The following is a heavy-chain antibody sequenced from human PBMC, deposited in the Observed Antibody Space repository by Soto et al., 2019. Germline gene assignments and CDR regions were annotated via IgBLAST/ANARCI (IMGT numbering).Heavy chain of an antibody. V-gene: IGHV4-39*01. CDR2: IYYSGST. CDR1: GGSLSSSSYY. Sequence: SETLSLTCTVSGGSLSSSSYYRGWLRQPPGKGLEWIGSIYYSGSTYYNPSLKSRVTISVDTSKNQFSLKLSSVTAADTAVYYCASQYYDFWIGWFDPWGQGTLVTVSS. J-gene: IGHJ5*02. D-gene: IGHD3-3*01. CDR3: ASQYYDFWIGWFDP.